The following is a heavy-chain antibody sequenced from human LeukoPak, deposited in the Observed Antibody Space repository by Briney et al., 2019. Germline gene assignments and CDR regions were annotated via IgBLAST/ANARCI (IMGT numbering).Heavy chain of an antibody. CDR1: GFSFSTYA. Sequence: GGSLRLSCAASGFSFSTYAMNWVRQAPGKGLEWVSAISGSGGSTYYADSVKGRFTISRDNSKNTLYLQMNSLRAEDTAVYYCARRSYLGSFDYWGQGTLVTVSS. J-gene: IGHJ4*02. D-gene: IGHD3-10*01. V-gene: IGHV3-23*01. CDR3: ARRSYLGSFDY. CDR2: ISGSGGST.